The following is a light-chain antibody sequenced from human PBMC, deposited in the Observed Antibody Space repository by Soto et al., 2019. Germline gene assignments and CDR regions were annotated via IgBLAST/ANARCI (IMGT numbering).Light chain of an antibody. CDR3: AAWDDSLNGVV. V-gene: IGLV1-44*01. J-gene: IGLJ2*01. CDR1: SSNIGSNT. Sequence: QAVVTQPPSAYGTPGQRVKISCSGSSSNIGSNTVNWYQQLPGTAPKLLIYSNNQRPSGVPDRFSGSKSGTSASLAISGLQSEDEADYYCAAWDDSLNGVVFGGGTKLTVL. CDR2: SNN.